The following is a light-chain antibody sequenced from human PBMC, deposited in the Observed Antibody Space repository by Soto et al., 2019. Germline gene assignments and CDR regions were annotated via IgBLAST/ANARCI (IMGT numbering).Light chain of an antibody. CDR1: QSLLHSDGKNY. V-gene: IGKV2-28*01. J-gene: IGKJ1*01. CDR2: LAS. Sequence: DLVMTQFPLSLPVTPGEPASISCWSSQSLLHSDGKNYLDWYLQKPGQSPQLLISLASNRASGVPDRFSGSGSGTDFTLKISRVEAEDVGVYFCMQALQAPRTFGQGTNVDIK. CDR3: MQALQAPRT.